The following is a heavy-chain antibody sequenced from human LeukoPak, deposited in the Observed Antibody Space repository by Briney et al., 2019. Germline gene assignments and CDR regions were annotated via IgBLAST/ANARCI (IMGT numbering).Heavy chain of an antibody. CDR1: GGSFSGYY. V-gene: IGHV4-34*01. J-gene: IGHJ4*02. CDR3: ARRLLWFGPLDY. D-gene: IGHD3-10*01. CDR2: INHSGST. Sequence: SETLSLTCAVSGGSFSGYYWSWIRQPPGKGLEWIGEINHSGSTNYNPSLKSRVTISVDTSKNQFSLKLSSVTAADTAVYYCARRLLWFGPLDYWGQGTLVTVSS.